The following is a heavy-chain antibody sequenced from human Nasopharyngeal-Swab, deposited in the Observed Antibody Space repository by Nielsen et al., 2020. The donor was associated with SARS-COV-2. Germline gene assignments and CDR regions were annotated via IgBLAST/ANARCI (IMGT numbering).Heavy chain of an antibody. CDR2: MWYAGSSK. CDR1: GFTFSNYD. J-gene: IGHJ4*02. Sequence: GESLKISCTASGFTFSNYDIHWLRQTPGKGLEWVAVMWYAGSSKRYADSVKGRFTISRDISKNTLYLQMNSLRAEDTAVYYCARESGVSSTSPFDCWGRGTLVTVSS. D-gene: IGHD2-2*01. V-gene: IGHV3-33*01. CDR3: ARESGVSSTSPFDC.